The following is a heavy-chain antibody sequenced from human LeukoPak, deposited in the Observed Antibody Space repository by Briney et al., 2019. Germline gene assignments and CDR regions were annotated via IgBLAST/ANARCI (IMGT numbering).Heavy chain of an antibody. Sequence: PGGSLRLSCAASGFTFSTYTMIWVRQAPGKGLEWVSYISGSSSTIYYADSVKGRFTISRDNAKNSVYLQMNSLRAEDTAVYYCAKTPGLDYDSSGYEGYWGQGTLVTVSS. V-gene: IGHV3-48*01. J-gene: IGHJ4*02. CDR3: AKTPGLDYDSSGYEGY. D-gene: IGHD3-22*01. CDR2: ISGSSSTI. CDR1: GFTFSTYT.